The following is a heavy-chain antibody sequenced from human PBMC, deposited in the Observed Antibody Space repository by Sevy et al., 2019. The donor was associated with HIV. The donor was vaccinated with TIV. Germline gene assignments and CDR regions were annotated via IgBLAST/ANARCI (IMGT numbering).Heavy chain of an antibody. CDR1: GDSISSYY. CDR3: TRGEVQLWPSGFDY. J-gene: IGHJ4*02. V-gene: IGHV4-4*07. D-gene: IGHD1-1*01. Sequence: SETLSLTCTVSGDSISSYYWSWIRQPAGKGLEWIGRIYTSGRANYNPALKSRVTMSVDTSKNQFSLKLRSVTAADTAVYFCTRGEVQLWPSGFDYWGQGTLVTVSS. CDR2: IYTSGRA.